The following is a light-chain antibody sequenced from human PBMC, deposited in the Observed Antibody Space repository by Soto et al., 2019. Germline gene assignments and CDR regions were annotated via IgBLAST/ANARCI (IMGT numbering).Light chain of an antibody. V-gene: IGKV1-5*03. CDR2: KAS. J-gene: IGKJ5*01. Sequence: DIQMTQSPSSLSASVGDRVTITCQASQDISNYLNWYQQKPGKAPKLLIYKASTLQSGVPSRFSGSGSGTEFTLTISSLQPDDFATYYCQQYDSYSRTFGQGTRLEIK. CDR3: QQYDSYSRT. CDR1: QDISNY.